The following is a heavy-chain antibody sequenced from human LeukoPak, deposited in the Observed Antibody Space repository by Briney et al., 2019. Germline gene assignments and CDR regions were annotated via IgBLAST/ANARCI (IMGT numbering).Heavy chain of an antibody. Sequence: ASVKVSCKVSGYTLTELSMHWVRRAPGKGREWMGGFDPEDGETIYAQKFQGGVTMTEDTSTDTAYMELSSLRSEDTAVYYCATVVMYYDSSGYYQYYFDYWGQGTLVTVSS. CDR1: GYTLTELS. J-gene: IGHJ4*02. CDR3: ATVVMYYDSSGYYQYYFDY. V-gene: IGHV1-24*01. CDR2: FDPEDGET. D-gene: IGHD3-22*01.